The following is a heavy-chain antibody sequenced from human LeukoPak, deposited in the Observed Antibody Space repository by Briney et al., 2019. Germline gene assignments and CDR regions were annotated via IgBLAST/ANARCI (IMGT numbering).Heavy chain of an antibody. V-gene: IGHV1-2*02. D-gene: IGHD2-2*01. Sequence: GASVKVSCKASGYTFTGYYMHWVRQAPGQGLEWMGWINPNSSGTNYAQKFQGRVTMTRDTSISTAYMELSRLRSDDTAVYYCARASLENIVVVPAASNWFDPWGQGTLVTVSS. CDR1: GYTFTGYY. CDR2: INPNSSGT. J-gene: IGHJ5*02. CDR3: ARASLENIVVVPAASNWFDP.